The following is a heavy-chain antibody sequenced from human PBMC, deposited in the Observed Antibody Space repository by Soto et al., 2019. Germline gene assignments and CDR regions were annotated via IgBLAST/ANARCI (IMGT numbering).Heavy chain of an antibody. Sequence: PSETLSLTGSVSGGTMSSGGYYWSWILQHPGKGLEWIGYIYYSGSTYYNPSLKSRVTISVDTSKNQFSLKLSSVTAADTAVYYCARWPQLEPRFDYWGQGTLVTVSS. D-gene: IGHD1-1*01. CDR3: ARWPQLEPRFDY. V-gene: IGHV4-31*03. J-gene: IGHJ4*02. CDR1: GGTMSSGGYY. CDR2: IYYSGST.